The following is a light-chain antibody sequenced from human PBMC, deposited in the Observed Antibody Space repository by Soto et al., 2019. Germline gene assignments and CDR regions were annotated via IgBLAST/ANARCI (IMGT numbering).Light chain of an antibody. Sequence: DIQMTQSPSSLSASVGDRVTITCQASQDISNYLNWYQQKPGKAPKLLIYYASNLETGVPSRFSGSGSGTDFTFTISSLQPEDIATYYCQQYDNLPRTTFGGGTKVEIK. CDR1: QDISNY. J-gene: IGKJ4*01. CDR3: QQYDNLPRTT. V-gene: IGKV1-33*01. CDR2: YAS.